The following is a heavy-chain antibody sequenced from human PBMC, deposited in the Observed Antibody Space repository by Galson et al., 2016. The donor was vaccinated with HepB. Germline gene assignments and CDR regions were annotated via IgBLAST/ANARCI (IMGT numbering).Heavy chain of an antibody. J-gene: IGHJ6*02. CDR1: GFTVSSNY. CDR3: ARGDSSSWYSAEGTYYYYYGMDV. D-gene: IGHD6-13*01. CDR2: IYSGGST. Sequence: SLSLSCAASGFTVSSNYMSWVRQAPGKGLEWVSVIYSGGSTYYADSVKGRFTISRDNSKNTLYLQMNSLSSEDTAVYYCARGDSSSWYSAEGTYYYYYGMDVWGQGTTVTVSS. V-gene: IGHV3-53*01.